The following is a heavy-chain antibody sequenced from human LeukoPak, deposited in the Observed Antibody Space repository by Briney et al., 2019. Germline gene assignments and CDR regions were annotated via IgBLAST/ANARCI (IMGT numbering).Heavy chain of an antibody. CDR2: ISYDGSNK. V-gene: IGHV3-30-3*01. CDR1: GLAFSSYA. CDR3: ARDHLYYDILTGYYYY. D-gene: IGHD3-9*01. Sequence: GGSLRLSCAASGLAFSSYAMHWVRQAPGKGLEWVAVISYDGSNKYYADSVKGRFTISRDNSKNTLYLQMNSLRAEDTAVYYCARDHLYYDILTGYYYYWGQGTLVTVSS. J-gene: IGHJ4*02.